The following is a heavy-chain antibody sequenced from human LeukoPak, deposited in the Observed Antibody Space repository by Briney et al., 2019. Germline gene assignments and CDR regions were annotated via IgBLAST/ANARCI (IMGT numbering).Heavy chain of an antibody. CDR2: ISYDGSNK. CDR1: GFTFSSYG. Sequence: GRSLRLSCAASGFTFSSYGMHWVRQAPGKGLEWVAVISYDGSNKYYADSVKGRFTISRDNSENTLYLQMNSLRAEDTAVYYCAKDGSKMYYYDSSGYYYFPSGMDVWGQGTTVTVSS. CDR3: AKDGSKMYYYDSSGYYYFPSGMDV. V-gene: IGHV3-30*18. D-gene: IGHD3-22*01. J-gene: IGHJ6*02.